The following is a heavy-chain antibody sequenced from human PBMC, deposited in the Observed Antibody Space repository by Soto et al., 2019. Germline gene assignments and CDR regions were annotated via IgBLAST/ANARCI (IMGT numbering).Heavy chain of an antibody. CDR1: GYSFTSYW. D-gene: IGHD6-25*01. J-gene: IGHJ6*03. CDR2: IYPGDSDT. CDR3: ARLAVANYYYYYMDV. Sequence: GESLKISCKGSGYSFTSYWIGWVRQMPGKGLEWMGIIYPGDSDTRYSPSFQGQVTISADKSISTAYLQWSSLKASDTAMYYCARLAVANYYYYYMDVWGKGNTVTVSS. V-gene: IGHV5-51*01.